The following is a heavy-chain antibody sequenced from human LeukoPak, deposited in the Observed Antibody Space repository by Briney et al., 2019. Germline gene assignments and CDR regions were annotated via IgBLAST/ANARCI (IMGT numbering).Heavy chain of an antibody. Sequence: GGSLRLSCAASGFTFMSYAMNWVRQAPGKGPEWVSAISGIGDNTFYPDSVKGRFTISRDNSKNMVYLQMNSLQAENTGVYYCAKGLKFCGGSNCLIGAFDIWGQGTKVTASS. D-gene: IGHD2-21*01. V-gene: IGHV3-23*01. CDR2: ISGIGDNT. CDR3: AKGLKFCGGSNCLIGAFDI. J-gene: IGHJ3*02. CDR1: GFTFMSYA.